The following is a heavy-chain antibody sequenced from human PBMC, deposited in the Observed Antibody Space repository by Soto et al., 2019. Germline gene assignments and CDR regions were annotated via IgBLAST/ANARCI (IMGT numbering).Heavy chain of an antibody. D-gene: IGHD7-27*01. CDR3: ARGKLGIYFYYGLDV. V-gene: IGHV4-34*01. CDR2: INHSGST. Sequence: SETLSLTCAVYGGSFSDFYWSWIRQPPWKGLEWIGEINHSGSTNYNPSLESRVTILLDTSKNQFSLNLNSVTAADTAVYYCARGKLGIYFYYGLDVWGQGTTVTVSS. CDR1: GGSFSDFY. J-gene: IGHJ6*02.